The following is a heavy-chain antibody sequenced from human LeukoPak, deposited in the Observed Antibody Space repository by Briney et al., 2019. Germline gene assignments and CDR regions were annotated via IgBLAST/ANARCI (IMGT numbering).Heavy chain of an antibody. CDR3: AASVAGIRPRDY. J-gene: IGHJ4*02. Sequence: HTGGSLRLSCAASGFTFSSYAMSWVRQAPGKGLEWVSAISGSGGSTYYADSVKGRFTISRDNSKNTLYLQVNSLRAEDTAVYYCAASVAGIRPRDYWGQGTLVTVSS. V-gene: IGHV3-23*01. D-gene: IGHD6-19*01. CDR2: ISGSGGST. CDR1: GFTFSSYA.